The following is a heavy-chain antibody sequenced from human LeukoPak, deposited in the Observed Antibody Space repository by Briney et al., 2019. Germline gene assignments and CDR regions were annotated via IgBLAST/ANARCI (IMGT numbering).Heavy chain of an antibody. V-gene: IGHV3-30-3*01. J-gene: IGHJ4*02. CDR3: ASPPGYDFWSGFDY. CDR1: GFTFSSYA. Sequence: PGGSLRLSCAASGFTFSSYAMSWVRQAPGKGLEWVAVISYDGGNKYYADSVKGRFTISRDNSKNTLYLQMNSLRAEDTAVYYCASPPGYDFWSGFDYWGQGTLVTVSS. D-gene: IGHD3-3*01. CDR2: ISYDGGNK.